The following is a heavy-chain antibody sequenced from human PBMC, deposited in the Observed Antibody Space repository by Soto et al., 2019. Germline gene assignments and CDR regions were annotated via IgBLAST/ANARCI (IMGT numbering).Heavy chain of an antibody. J-gene: IGHJ4*02. CDR2: ISYDGSNK. CDR1: GFTFSSYG. V-gene: IGHV3-30*18. Sequence: GGSLRLSCAASGFTFSSYGMHWVRQAPGKGLEWVAVISYDGSNKYYADSVKGRFTISRDNSKNTLYLQMNSLRVEDTAVYYCAKDRLGGNCDYWGQGTQVTVSS. CDR3: AKDRLGGNCDY.